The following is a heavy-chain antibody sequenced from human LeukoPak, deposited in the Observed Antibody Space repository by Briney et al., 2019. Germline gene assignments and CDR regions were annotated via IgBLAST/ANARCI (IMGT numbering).Heavy chain of an antibody. D-gene: IGHD3-22*01. CDR2: ISGSGGST. CDR3: AKGDYDSSGYYFGPQLDY. V-gene: IGHV3-23*01. Sequence: GGSLRLSCAPSGVTFSSYAMSWVRQAPGKGLEWVSAISGSGGSTYYADSVKGRFTISRDNSKNTLYLQMNSLRAEDTAVYYCAKGDYDSSGYYFGPQLDYWGQGTLVTVSS. CDR1: GVTFSSYA. J-gene: IGHJ4*02.